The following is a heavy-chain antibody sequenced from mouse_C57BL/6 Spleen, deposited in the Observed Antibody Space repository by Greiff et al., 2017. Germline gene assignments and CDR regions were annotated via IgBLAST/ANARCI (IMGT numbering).Heavy chain of an antibody. CDR3: ARATVIPNYYAMDY. CDR2: IDPSDSYT. D-gene: IGHD1-1*01. J-gene: IGHJ4*01. V-gene: IGHV1-59*01. CDR1: GYTFTSYW. Sequence: QVQLQQPGAELVRPGTSVKLSCKASGYTFTSYWMHWVKQRPGQGLEWIGVIDPSDSYTNYNQKFKGKATLTVDTSSRTAYMQHSSLTSEDSAVYYCARATVIPNYYAMDYWGQGTSVTVSS.